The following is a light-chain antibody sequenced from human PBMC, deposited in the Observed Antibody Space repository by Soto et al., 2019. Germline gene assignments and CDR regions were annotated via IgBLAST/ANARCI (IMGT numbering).Light chain of an antibody. V-gene: IGKV3-20*01. CDR1: QSVSSSF. CDR3: QQYGSSTPVT. Sequence: EIVLTQSPGTLSLSPGERATLSCRASQSVSSSFLAWYQQKPGQAPRLLIYGASTRATDIPDRFSGSGSGTDFTLTICRLEPEDFVVYYCQQYGSSTPVTFGQGTRLEIK. J-gene: IGKJ5*01. CDR2: GAS.